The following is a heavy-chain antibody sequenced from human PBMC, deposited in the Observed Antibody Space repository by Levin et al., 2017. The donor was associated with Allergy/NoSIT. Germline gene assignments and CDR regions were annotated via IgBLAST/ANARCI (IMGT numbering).Heavy chain of an antibody. D-gene: IGHD6-19*01. J-gene: IGHJ5*01. CDR3: ARGVSDRSGWYVRPDGWFDS. CDR2: ISTNNGNT. V-gene: IGHV1-18*01. Sequence: VASVKVSCKASGYTFSSYGINWVRQAPGQGLEWMGWISTNNGNTNYAQKLQGRVTMTTDTSTSTAYMELRSLRSDDTAVYYCARGVSDRSGWYVRPDGWFDSWGQGTLVTLSS. CDR1: GYTFSSYG.